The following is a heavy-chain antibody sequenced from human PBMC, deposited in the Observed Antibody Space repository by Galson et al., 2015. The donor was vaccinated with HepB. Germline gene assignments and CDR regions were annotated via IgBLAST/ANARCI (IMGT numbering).Heavy chain of an antibody. CDR1: GFPYSTST. Sequence: SLRLSCAASGFPYSTSTMVWFRQAAGKGLEWLSYIDSTSRALYYADSVKGRFTVSRDNGQNSLSLQMNSLRVGDTAVYYCARDVPILGGAFDIWGQGTIVSVSA. D-gene: IGHD2-21*01. J-gene: IGHJ3*02. V-gene: IGHV3-48*01. CDR2: IDSTSRAL. CDR3: ARDVPILGGAFDI.